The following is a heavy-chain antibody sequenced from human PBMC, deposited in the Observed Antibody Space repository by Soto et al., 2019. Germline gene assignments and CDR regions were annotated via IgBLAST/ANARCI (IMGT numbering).Heavy chain of an antibody. D-gene: IGHD6-13*01. J-gene: IGHJ4*02. Sequence: EVQLVESGGGLVQPGRSLRLSCAASGFIFDDYAMHWVRQAPGKGLEWVSGISWNSGSIGYADSVKGRFTISRDSAKNSLYLQMNSLRAEDTALYYCAKVSVSSTWYYFDSWGQGTLVTVSS. V-gene: IGHV3-9*01. CDR2: ISWNSGSI. CDR3: AKVSVSSTWYYFDS. CDR1: GFIFDDYA.